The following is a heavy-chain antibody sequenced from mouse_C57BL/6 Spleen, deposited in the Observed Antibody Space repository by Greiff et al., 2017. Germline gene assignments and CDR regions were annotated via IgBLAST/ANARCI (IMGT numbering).Heavy chain of an antibody. V-gene: IGHV5-17*01. CDR1: GFTFSDYG. D-gene: IGHD1-1*01. CDR3: AIIYYYGSSYDWYFDV. J-gene: IGHJ1*03. Sequence: EVKLVESGGGLVKPGGSLKLSCAASGFTFSDYGMHWVRQAPEKGLEWVAYISSGSSTIYYADTVKGRFTISRDNAKNTLFLQMTSLRSEDTAMYYCAIIYYYGSSYDWYFDVWGTGTTVTVSS. CDR2: ISSGSSTI.